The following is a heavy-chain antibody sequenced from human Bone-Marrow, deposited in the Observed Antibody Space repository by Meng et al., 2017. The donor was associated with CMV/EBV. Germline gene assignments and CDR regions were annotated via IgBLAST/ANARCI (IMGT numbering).Heavy chain of an antibody. Sequence: GESPKISCTASGFTFSYYNMNWVRQAPGKGLEWVSSISSSSSYIYYADSVKGRFTISRDNAKNSLYLQMNSLKTEDTAVYYCTTPLGWLLPVYWGQGTLVTVSS. CDR2: ISSSSSYI. CDR1: GFTFSYYN. V-gene: IGHV3-21*03. CDR3: TTPLGWLLPVY. J-gene: IGHJ4*02. D-gene: IGHD3-3*01.